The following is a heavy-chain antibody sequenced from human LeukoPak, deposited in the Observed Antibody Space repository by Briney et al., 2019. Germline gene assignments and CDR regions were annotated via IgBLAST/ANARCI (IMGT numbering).Heavy chain of an antibody. CDR2: IGTAGDT. CDR1: GFTFSSYD. J-gene: IGHJ4*02. V-gene: IGHV3-13*01. CDR3: ARGHGYGDFDY. Sequence: PGRSLRLSCAASGFTFSSYDMHWVRQATGKGLEWVSAIGTAGDTYYPGSVRGRFTISRENAKNSLYLQMNSLRAGDTAVYYCARGHGYGDFDYWGQGTLVTVSS. D-gene: IGHD4-17*01.